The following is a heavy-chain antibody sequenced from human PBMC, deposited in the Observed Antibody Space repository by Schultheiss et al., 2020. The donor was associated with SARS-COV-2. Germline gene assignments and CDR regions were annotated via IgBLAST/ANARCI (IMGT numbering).Heavy chain of an antibody. CDR1: GYTFTSYY. V-gene: IGHV1-2*02. CDR2: INPNSGGT. D-gene: IGHD6-13*01. J-gene: IGHJ4*02. CDR3: ARGSMYSSSLDY. Sequence: ASVKVSCKASGYTFTSYYMHWVRQAPGQGLEWMGWINPNSGGTNYAQKFQGRVTMTRDTSISTAYMELSRLRSDDTAVYYCARGSMYSSSLDYWGQGTLVTVSS.